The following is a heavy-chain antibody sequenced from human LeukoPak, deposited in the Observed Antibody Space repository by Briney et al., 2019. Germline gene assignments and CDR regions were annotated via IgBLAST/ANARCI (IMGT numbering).Heavy chain of an antibody. Sequence: ASVKVSCKASGYTFTDYSIHWVRQAPGQGLERMGRINPKSGVTNYAQKFQGRVTMTRDTSLNTAYMELNRLKSDDTALYYCARDLDGSRFDYWGQGTLVTVSS. V-gene: IGHV1-2*06. CDR1: GYTFTDYS. J-gene: IGHJ4*02. CDR3: ARDLDGSRFDY. CDR2: INPKSGVT. D-gene: IGHD1-26*01.